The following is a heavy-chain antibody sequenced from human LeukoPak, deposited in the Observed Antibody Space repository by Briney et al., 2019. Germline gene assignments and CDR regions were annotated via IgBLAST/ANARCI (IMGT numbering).Heavy chain of an antibody. CDR1: GFTFSSYA. V-gene: IGHV3-23*01. CDR3: AKSRSGIAAAGTNY. J-gene: IGHJ4*02. Sequence: GGSLRLSRAASGFTFSSYAMSWVRQAPGKGLEWVSVISGSGGSTYYADSVKGRFTISRDNSKNTLYLQMNSLRAEDTAVYYCAKSRSGIAAAGTNYWGQGTLVTVSS. D-gene: IGHD6-13*01. CDR2: ISGSGGST.